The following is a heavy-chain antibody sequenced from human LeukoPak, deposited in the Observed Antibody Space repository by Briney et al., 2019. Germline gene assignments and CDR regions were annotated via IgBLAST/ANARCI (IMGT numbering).Heavy chain of an antibody. Sequence: GGSLRLSCAASEFTFSSYGMHWVRQAPGKGVERVAVISDDGSNKHYADSLKGRFTTSRDNSKKTLYLQMNSLKAEDTAVYYCAKWAGVYDYESSGYLCGFDYWGQGTLVTVSS. CDR3: AKWAGVYDYESSGYLCGFDY. CDR2: ISDDGSNK. CDR1: EFTFSSYG. J-gene: IGHJ4*02. V-gene: IGHV3-30*18. D-gene: IGHD3-22*01.